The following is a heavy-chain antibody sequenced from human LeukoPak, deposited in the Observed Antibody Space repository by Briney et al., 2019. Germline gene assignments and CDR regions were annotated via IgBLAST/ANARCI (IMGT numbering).Heavy chain of an antibody. J-gene: IGHJ4*02. Sequence: GGFLRLSCAASGFTVSSNYMSWVRQAPGKGLEWVSDIYCGGSTYYADSVKGRFTISRDNSKNTLYLHINSLIPEDTALYYCVKDNPLDFWGQGTLVTVSS. V-gene: IGHV3-66*01. CDR1: GFTVSSNY. D-gene: IGHD1-14*01. CDR3: VKDNPLDF. CDR2: IYCGGST.